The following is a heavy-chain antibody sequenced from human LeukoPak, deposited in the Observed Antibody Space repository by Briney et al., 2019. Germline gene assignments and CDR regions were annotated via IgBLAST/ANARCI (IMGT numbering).Heavy chain of an antibody. CDR2: INTNTGNP. V-gene: IGHV7-4-1*02. J-gene: IGHJ3*02. Sequence: PLASVKVSCKASGYTFTSYGISWVRQAPGQGLEWMGWINTNTGNPTYAQGFTGRFVFSLDTSVSTAYLQISSLKAEDTAVYYCARGLVVAADDAFDIWGQGTMVTVSS. CDR3: ARGLVVAADDAFDI. CDR1: GYTFTSYG. D-gene: IGHD2-15*01.